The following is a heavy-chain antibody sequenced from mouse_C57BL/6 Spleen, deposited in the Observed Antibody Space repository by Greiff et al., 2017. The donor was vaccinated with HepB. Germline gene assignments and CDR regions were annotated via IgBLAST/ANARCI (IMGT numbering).Heavy chain of an antibody. CDR1: GYTFTDYY. J-gene: IGHJ3*01. Sequence: VQLKQSGAELVRPGASVKLSCKASGYTFTDYYINWVKQRPGQGLEWIARIYPGSGNTYYNEKFKGKATLTAEKSSSTAYMQLSSLTSEDSAVYFCARGGLRQAWFAYWGQGTLVTVSA. CDR2: IYPGSGNT. D-gene: IGHD2-4*01. V-gene: IGHV1-76*01. CDR3: ARGGLRQAWFAY.